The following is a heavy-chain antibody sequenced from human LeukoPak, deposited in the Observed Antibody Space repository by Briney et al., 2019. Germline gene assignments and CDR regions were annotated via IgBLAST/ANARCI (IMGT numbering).Heavy chain of an antibody. V-gene: IGHV4-39*01. Sequence: SETLSLTCTVSGGSISSSSYYWGWIRQPPGKGLEWIGSIYYSGSTYHNPSLKSRVTISVDTSKNQFSLKLSSVTAADTAVYYCASPQLRYFDWSRPNGMDVWGQGTTVTVSS. J-gene: IGHJ6*02. CDR1: GGSISSSSYY. CDR3: ASPQLRYFDWSRPNGMDV. D-gene: IGHD3-9*01. CDR2: IYYSGST.